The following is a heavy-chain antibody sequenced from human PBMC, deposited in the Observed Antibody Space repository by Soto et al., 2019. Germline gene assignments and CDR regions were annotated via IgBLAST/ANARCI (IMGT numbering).Heavy chain of an antibody. CDR1: GFTFSSYS. V-gene: IGHV3-21*01. D-gene: IGHD3-10*01. CDR2: ISTTSSYI. J-gene: IGHJ4*02. Sequence: EVQLVESGGGLVKPGGSLRLSCAASGFTFSSYSMNWVRQAPGKGLEWVSSISTTSSYIYYADSVKGRFTISRDNANDSLYLPLNSRSAEDTAVYYCARPRGPGSFPYSFDSWGQGTLVIVSS. CDR3: ARPRGPGSFPYSFDS.